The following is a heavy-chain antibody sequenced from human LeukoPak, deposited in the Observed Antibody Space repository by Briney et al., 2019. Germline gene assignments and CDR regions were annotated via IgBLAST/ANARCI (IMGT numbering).Heavy chain of an antibody. V-gene: IGHV5-51*01. Sequence: GESLKISCKGSGYGFTSYWIGWVRQMPGKGLEWMGIIYPGDSDTRYSPSFQGQVTISADKSISTAYLQWSSLKASDTAMYYCARQYYDFWSGYYKADAFDIWGQGTMVTVSS. CDR2: IYPGDSDT. CDR3: ARQYYDFWSGYYKADAFDI. CDR1: GYGFTSYW. D-gene: IGHD3-3*01. J-gene: IGHJ3*02.